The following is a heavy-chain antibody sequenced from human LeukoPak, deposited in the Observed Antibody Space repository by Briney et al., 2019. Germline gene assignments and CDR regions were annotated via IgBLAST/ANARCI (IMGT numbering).Heavy chain of an antibody. CDR3: ARAFALGGAMVTSYWFGP. CDR1: GYTFTGYY. D-gene: IGHD5-18*01. Sequence: GASVKVSCKASGYTFTGYYMHWVRQAPGQGLEWMGWINPNSGGTNYAQKFQGGVTMTRDTSISTAYMELSRLRSDDTAVYYCARAFALGGAMVTSYWFGPWGQGTLVTVSS. V-gene: IGHV1-2*02. CDR2: INPNSGGT. J-gene: IGHJ5*02.